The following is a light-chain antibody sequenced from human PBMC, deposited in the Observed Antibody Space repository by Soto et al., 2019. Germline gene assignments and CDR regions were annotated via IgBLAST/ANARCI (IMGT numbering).Light chain of an antibody. V-gene: IGLV2-23*01. J-gene: IGLJ1*01. CDR1: SSDVGSYNL. Sequence: QSALTQPASVSGSPGQSITISCTGTSSDVGSYNLVSWFQQLPGKVPKLIIYEGTKRPSGVSDRFSGSKSGYTAFLTISGLQAEDAADYYCFSYAGNSVYVFGTGTKVTVL. CDR3: FSYAGNSVYV. CDR2: EGT.